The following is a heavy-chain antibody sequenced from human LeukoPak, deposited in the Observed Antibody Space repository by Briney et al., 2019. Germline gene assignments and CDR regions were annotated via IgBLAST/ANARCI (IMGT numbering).Heavy chain of an antibody. D-gene: IGHD6-13*01. CDR2: IWYDGSNK. CDR1: GFIFSSYG. Sequence: GRSLRLSCAASGFIFSSYGMHWVRQAPGKGLEWVAVIWYDGSNKYYADSVKGRFTISRDNSKNTLYLQINSLRGEDTAVYYCARDGSIAAAGYWYLDLWGRGTLVTVSS. J-gene: IGHJ2*01. V-gene: IGHV3-33*01. CDR3: ARDGSIAAAGYWYLDL.